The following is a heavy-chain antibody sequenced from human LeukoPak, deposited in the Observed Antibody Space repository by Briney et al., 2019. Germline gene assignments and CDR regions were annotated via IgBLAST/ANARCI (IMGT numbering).Heavy chain of an antibody. CDR2: FDPEDGET. CDR3: ARDEERELRYFDY. CDR1: GYTPTELS. Sequence: ASGKVSCKVSGYTPTELSMHWVRQAPGKGPEWMGGFDPEDGETIYAQKFQGRVTMTEDTSTDTAYMELSSLRSEDTAVYYCARDEERELRYFDYWGQGTLVTVSS. J-gene: IGHJ4*02. V-gene: IGHV1-24*01. D-gene: IGHD1-26*01.